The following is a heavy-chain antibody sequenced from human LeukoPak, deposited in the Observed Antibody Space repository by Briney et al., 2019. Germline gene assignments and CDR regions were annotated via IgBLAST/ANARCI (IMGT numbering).Heavy chain of an antibody. CDR1: GGSISSSSYY. CDR2: IYYSGST. J-gene: IGHJ4*02. CDR3: ARTSGDPLRLGESYYFDY. D-gene: IGHD3-16*01. Sequence: SETLSLTCTVSGGSISSSSYYWGWIRQPPGKGLEWIGSIYYSGSTYYNPSLKSRVTISVDTSKNQFSLKLSSVTAADTAVYYCARTSGDPLRLGESYYFDYWGQGTLVTVSS. V-gene: IGHV4-39*07.